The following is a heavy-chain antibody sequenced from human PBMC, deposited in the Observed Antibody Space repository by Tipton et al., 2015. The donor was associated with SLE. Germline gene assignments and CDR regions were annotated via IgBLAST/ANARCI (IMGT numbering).Heavy chain of an antibody. CDR1: GYTFTSYY. CDR2: INPSGGST. V-gene: IGHV1-46*01. J-gene: IGHJ4*02. CDR3: ARETLAAADQRYFDY. D-gene: IGHD6-13*01. Sequence: QSGAEVKKPGASVKVSCKASGYTFTSYYMHWVRQAPGQGLEWMGIINPSGGSTSYAQKFQGRVTMTRDTSTSTVYMELSSLRSEDTAVYYCARETLAAADQRYFDYWGQGTLVTVSS.